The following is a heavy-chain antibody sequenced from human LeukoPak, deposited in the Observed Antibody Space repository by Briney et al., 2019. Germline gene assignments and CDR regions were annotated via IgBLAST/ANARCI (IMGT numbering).Heavy chain of an antibody. J-gene: IGHJ4*02. CDR3: ARGEGYCSSTSCYLFDY. CDR1: GYTFTGYY. Sequence: ASVKVSCKASGYTFTGYYMHWVRQAPGQGLEWMGWINPSSGGTNYAQKFQGRVTMTRDTSISTAYMELSRLRSDDTAVYYCARGEGYCSSTSCYLFDYWGQGTLVTVSS. V-gene: IGHV1-2*02. D-gene: IGHD2-2*01. CDR2: INPSSGGT.